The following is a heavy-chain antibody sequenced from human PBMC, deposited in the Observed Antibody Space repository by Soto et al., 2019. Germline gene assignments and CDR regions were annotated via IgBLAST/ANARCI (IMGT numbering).Heavy chain of an antibody. CDR1: GFPFSNAW. Sequence: EVQLVESGGTLVKPGGSLRISCVASGFPFSNAWINWVRQVPGKGLEWVGRVKSKTDGGSSDYAAAVKGRFAVSRDDSSNIVYLQMNSLKIEDTGVYYCTTDSRTSLPEIRFDYWGHGTQVTVSS. V-gene: IGHV3-15*07. D-gene: IGHD2-8*01. J-gene: IGHJ4*01. CDR2: VKSKTDGGSS. CDR3: TTDSRTSLPEIRFDY.